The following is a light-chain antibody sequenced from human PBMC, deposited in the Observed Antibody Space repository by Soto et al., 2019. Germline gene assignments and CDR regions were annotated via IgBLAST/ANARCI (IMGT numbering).Light chain of an antibody. CDR2: DAS. Sequence: EIVLTQSPATLSLSPGERATLSCRASQSIGTYLAWYQQRPGQAPRLLIHDASNRATGIPARFSGSGSGTDFTLTISSLEPEDFVVYYCQQRSHWPPTLTFGQGTKVEVK. CDR3: QQRSHWPPTLT. V-gene: IGKV3-11*01. CDR1: QSIGTY. J-gene: IGKJ1*01.